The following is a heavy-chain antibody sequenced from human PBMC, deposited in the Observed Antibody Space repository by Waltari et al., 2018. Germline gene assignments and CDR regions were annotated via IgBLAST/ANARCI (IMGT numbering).Heavy chain of an antibody. D-gene: IGHD5-12*01. CDR1: GFTFRDYA. J-gene: IGHJ5*02. V-gene: IGHV3-49*03. CDR3: SRAHVDTVASIYWA. Sequence: EAHLVESGGGLVQPGRSLRLSCPTSGFTFRDYAMTWFRQAPGKGLEWVGFIRSKGYDETTEYAASVKGRFSISRDDSIGIAYLQMNSLKTEDTALYYCSRAHVDTVASIYWAWGQGTQVTVSS. CDR2: IRSKGYDETT.